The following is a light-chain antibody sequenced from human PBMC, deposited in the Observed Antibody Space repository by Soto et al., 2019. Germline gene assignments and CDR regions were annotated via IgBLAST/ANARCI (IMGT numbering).Light chain of an antibody. J-gene: IGKJ5*01. Sequence: ILLTQSPSTLSLSPGERATLSWRASQSVSSYLAWYQQKSGQAPRLRIYDASNRATGIPARFSGSGSGTDFTLTISSLEAEDFEVYYCQQRRSWPRAFGQGTRLEIK. V-gene: IGKV3-11*01. CDR1: QSVSSY. CDR2: DAS. CDR3: QQRRSWPRA.